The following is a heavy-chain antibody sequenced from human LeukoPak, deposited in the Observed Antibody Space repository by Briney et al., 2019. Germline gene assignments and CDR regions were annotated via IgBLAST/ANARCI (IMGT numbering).Heavy chain of an antibody. CDR2: ISGSAGST. CDR3: AKAPGGIVGY. D-gene: IGHD3-16*01. Sequence: GGSLRLSCAASGFTFSSSAMSWVRQAPGKGLEWVSSISGSAGSTYYADSVKGRFTISRDNSKNTLYLQMNSLRAEDTAVYFCAKAPGGIVGYWGQGTLVTVSS. J-gene: IGHJ4*02. V-gene: IGHV3-23*01. CDR1: GFTFSSSA.